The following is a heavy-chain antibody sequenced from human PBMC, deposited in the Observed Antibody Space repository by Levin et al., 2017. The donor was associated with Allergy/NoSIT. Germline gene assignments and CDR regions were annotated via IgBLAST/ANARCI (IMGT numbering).Heavy chain of an antibody. CDR3: VRDFLGQSVPFDY. Sequence: SQTLSLTCAISGDSVSSDRAAWNWIRQSPSRGLEWLGRTFYRSKWYHDYAVSVKSRITINPDTSKNQFSLQLNSVTSEDTAVYYCVRDFLGQSVPFDYWGQGTLVTVSS. CDR1: GDSVSSDRAA. D-gene: IGHD2/OR15-2a*01. CDR2: TFYRSKWYH. V-gene: IGHV6-1*01. J-gene: IGHJ4*02.